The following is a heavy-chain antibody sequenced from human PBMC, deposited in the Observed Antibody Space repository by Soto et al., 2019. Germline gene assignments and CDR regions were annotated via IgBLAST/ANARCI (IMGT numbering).Heavy chain of an antibody. CDR3: ARDRHYYDSSGSSFYFDY. D-gene: IGHD3-22*01. Sequence: ASVKVSCKASGYTFITYAVHWVRQAPGQRHKWKGRIDAGNGNTRYSQTFQGRVTITRDTSASTLYMELSSLNSEDTAVFFFARDRHYYDSSGSSFYFDYWGQGTLVTVSS. V-gene: IGHV1-3*01. J-gene: IGHJ4*02. CDR2: IDAGNGNT. CDR1: GYTFITYA.